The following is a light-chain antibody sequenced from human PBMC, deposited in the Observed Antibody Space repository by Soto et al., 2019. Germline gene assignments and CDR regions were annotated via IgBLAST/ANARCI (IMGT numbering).Light chain of an antibody. CDR3: QQYNSYSET. CDR1: QSISSW. Sequence: DIQMTQSPSTLSASVGDRVTITCRASQSISSWLAWYQQKPVKVPKLLIYKASSLESGVPSRFSGSGSGTEFTLTISSLQPDDFATYYCQQYNSYSETFGQGTKVDIK. J-gene: IGKJ1*01. CDR2: KAS. V-gene: IGKV1-5*03.